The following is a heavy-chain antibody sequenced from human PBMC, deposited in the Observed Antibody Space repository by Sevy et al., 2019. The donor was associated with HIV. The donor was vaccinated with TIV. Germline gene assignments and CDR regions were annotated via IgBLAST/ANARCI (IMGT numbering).Heavy chain of an antibody. Sequence: SETLSLTCTVSGGSINTYYWSWVRQSPGKGLEWIGYIYYSGNTNYNPSLESRVTFSVDTSKNQFSLMLRSVTAADTAIYYCARHSGRLQRRFDWSLNYWGLGILVTVSS. J-gene: IGHJ4*02. CDR3: ARHSGRLQRRFDWSLNY. CDR2: IYYSGNT. V-gene: IGHV4-59*08. D-gene: IGHD3-9*01. CDR1: GGSINTYY.